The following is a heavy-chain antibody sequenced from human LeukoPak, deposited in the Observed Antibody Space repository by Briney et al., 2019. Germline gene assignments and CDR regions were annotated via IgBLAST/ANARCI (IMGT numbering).Heavy chain of an antibody. J-gene: IGHJ6*03. CDR3: ARAKNPYSCSLRPYYYYMDV. CDR2: IKQDGSEK. D-gene: IGHD6-13*01. V-gene: IGHV3-7*01. Sequence: GGSLRLSCAASGFTFSSYWMSWVRQAPGKGLEWVANIKQDGSEKYYVDSVKGRFTISRDNAKNSLYLQMNSLRAEDTAVYYCARAKNPYSCSLRPYYYYMDVWGKGTTVTVSS. CDR1: GFTFSSYW.